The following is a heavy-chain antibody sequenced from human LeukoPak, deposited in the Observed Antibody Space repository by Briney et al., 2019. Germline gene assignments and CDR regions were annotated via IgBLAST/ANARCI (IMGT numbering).Heavy chain of an antibody. CDR3: ARDSSNTYYDFWSGYYLGAFDI. CDR2: ISNDGSNK. D-gene: IGHD3-3*01. V-gene: IGHV3-30*03. Sequence: PGGSLRLSCAASGFTFSRYGMHWVRQAPGKGLEWVAVISNDGSNKYYADSVKGRFTISRDNSKNTLYLQMNSLRAEDTAVYYCARDSSNTYYDFWSGYYLGAFDIWGQGTMVTVSS. J-gene: IGHJ3*02. CDR1: GFTFSRYG.